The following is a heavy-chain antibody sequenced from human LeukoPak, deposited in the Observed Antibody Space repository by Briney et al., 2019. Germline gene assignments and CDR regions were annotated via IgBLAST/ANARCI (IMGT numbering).Heavy chain of an antibody. CDR2: IYYSGST. CDR3: AREAITMVREKPFDY. D-gene: IGHD3-10*01. Sequence: KTSETLSLTCSVSGDSISTSSYYWGWIRQPPGKGLEWIGTIYYSGSTYYNPSLSSRVTISVDTSKNQFSLKMTSVTAADTAVYYCAREAITMVREKPFDYWGHGSLVTVSS. J-gene: IGHJ4*01. V-gene: IGHV4-39*02. CDR1: GDSISTSSYY.